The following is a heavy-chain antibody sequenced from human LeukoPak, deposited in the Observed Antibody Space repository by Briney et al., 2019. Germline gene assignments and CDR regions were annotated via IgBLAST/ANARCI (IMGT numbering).Heavy chain of an antibody. J-gene: IGHJ4*02. Sequence: GGSLRLSCAASGFTFTNYAMSWVRQTPGKGLEWVAATVGSRPDTYHADSVKGRFTVSRDNSRNTLYLQMNSLRAEDTAVYYCAKYREFKLVREPFDYWGQGTLVTVSS. CDR2: TVGSRPDT. V-gene: IGHV3-23*01. CDR1: GFTFTNYA. D-gene: IGHD6-13*01. CDR3: AKYREFKLVREPFDY.